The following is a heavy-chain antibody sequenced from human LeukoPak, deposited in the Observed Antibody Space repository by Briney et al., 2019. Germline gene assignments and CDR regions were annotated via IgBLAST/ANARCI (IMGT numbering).Heavy chain of an antibody. CDR1: IFTFSDYT. CDR3: AAEDCSGGSCYTGHSGHDY. D-gene: IGHD2-15*01. CDR2: ISYDGVYK. Sequence: GGSLRLSCAASIFTFSDYTMHWVSQAPGKGREWGAVISYDGVYKFYAESVKVRFTISRDSSRNTVYLQMNSLRPEDTAVYYCAAEDCSGGSCYTGHSGHDYWGQGTLVTVSS. J-gene: IGHJ4*02. V-gene: IGHV3-30-3*02.